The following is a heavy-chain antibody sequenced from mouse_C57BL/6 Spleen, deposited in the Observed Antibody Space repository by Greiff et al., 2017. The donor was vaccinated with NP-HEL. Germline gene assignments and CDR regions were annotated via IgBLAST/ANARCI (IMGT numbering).Heavy chain of an antibody. CDR1: GYTFTSYW. CDR3: ARKVYRQLRLRWDY. V-gene: IGHV1-55*01. Sequence: QVQLQQPGAELVKPGASVKMSCKASGYTFTSYWITWVKQRPGQGLEWIGDIYPGSGSTNYNEKFKSKATLTVDTSSSTAYMQLSSLTSEDSAVYYCARKVYRQLRLRWDYWGQGTTLTVSS. J-gene: IGHJ2*01. CDR2: IYPGSGST. D-gene: IGHD3-2*02.